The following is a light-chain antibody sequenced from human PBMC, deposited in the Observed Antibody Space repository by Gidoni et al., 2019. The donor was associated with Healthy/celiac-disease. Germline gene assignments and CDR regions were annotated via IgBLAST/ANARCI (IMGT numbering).Light chain of an antibody. CDR2: GAS. CDR3: QQYNNWPLTWT. J-gene: IGKJ1*01. CDR1: QSVSSN. Sequence: EIVMTQSPATLSVSPGERATLPCRASQSVSSNLAWYQQKPGQAPRLLIYGASARATGIPARFSGSGSGTEFTLTISSLQSEDFAVYYCQQYNNWPLTWTFGQGTQVEIK. V-gene: IGKV3-15*01.